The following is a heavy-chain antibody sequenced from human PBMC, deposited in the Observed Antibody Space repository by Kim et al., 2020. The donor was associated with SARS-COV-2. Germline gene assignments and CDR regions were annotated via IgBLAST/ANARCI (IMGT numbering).Heavy chain of an antibody. CDR3: AREGTTMVTVDY. V-gene: IGHV4-39*07. D-gene: IGHD5-18*01. Sequence: SETLSLTCTVSGGSISSSSYYWGWIRQPPGKGLEWIGSIYYIGSTYYNPSLKSRVTISVDTSKDQFSLRLSSVTAADTAVYFCAREGTTMVTVDYWGQGTLVTVSS. CDR1: GGSISSSSYY. J-gene: IGHJ4*02. CDR2: IYYIGST.